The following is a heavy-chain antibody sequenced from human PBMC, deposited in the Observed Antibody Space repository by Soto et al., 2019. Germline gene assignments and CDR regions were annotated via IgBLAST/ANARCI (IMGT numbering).Heavy chain of an antibody. Sequence: GASVKVSCKASGYTFTSYDINWVRQATGQGLEWMGWMNPNSGNTGYAQKFQGRVTMTRNTSISTAYMELSSLRSEDTAVYYCASAGGYSSSWSTLDYYYYYYMDVWGKGTTVTAP. V-gene: IGHV1-8*01. D-gene: IGHD6-13*01. J-gene: IGHJ6*03. CDR1: GYTFTSYD. CDR3: ASAGGYSSSWSTLDYYYYYYMDV. CDR2: MNPNSGNT.